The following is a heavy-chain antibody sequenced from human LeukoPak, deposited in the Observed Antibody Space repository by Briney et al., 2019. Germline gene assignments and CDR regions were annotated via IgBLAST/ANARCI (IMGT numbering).Heavy chain of an antibody. D-gene: IGHD3-22*01. J-gene: IGHJ4*02. V-gene: IGHV3-33*08. CDR3: ARERERGGGPYYPDY. Sequence: PGRSLRLSCAASGFTFSTYGMHWVRQAPGKGLEWVAVIWYDGSEKYYADSGKGRFTISRDNSKNTLYLQMNSLRAEDTAVYYCARERERGGGPYYPDYWGQGTLVTVSS. CDR2: IWYDGSEK. CDR1: GFTFSTYG.